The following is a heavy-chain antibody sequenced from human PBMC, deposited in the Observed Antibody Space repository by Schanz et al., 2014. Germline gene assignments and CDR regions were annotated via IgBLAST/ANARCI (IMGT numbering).Heavy chain of an antibody. CDR2: ISGSGGST. D-gene: IGHD6-13*01. Sequence: EVQLLESGGGLVQPGGSLRLSCASSGFTFGDYAMTWVRQAPGKGLEWVSAISGSGGSTYYADSVEGRFTISRDNAKRSLFLQMNSLRVEDTAVYFCVSQTGSPNYWGQGTLVTVSS. V-gene: IGHV3-23*01. CDR1: GFTFGDYA. J-gene: IGHJ4*02. CDR3: VSQTGSPNY.